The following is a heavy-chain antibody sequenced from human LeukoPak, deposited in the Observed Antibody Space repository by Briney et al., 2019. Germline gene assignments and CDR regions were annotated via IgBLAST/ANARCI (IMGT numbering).Heavy chain of an antibody. CDR2: IIPIFGTA. V-gene: IGHV1-69*06. D-gene: IGHD2-15*01. Sequence: GASVKVSCKASGGTFSSYAISWVRQAPGQGLEWMGGIIPIFGTANYAQKFQGRVTITADKSTSTAYMELSSLRSEDTAVYYCARIESVVATGGYYYMDVWGKGTTVTVSS. CDR1: GGTFSSYA. J-gene: IGHJ6*03. CDR3: ARIESVVATGGYYYMDV.